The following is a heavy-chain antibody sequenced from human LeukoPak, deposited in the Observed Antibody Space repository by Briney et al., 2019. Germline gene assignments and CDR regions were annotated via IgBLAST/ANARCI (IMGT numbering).Heavy chain of an antibody. V-gene: IGHV3-7*04. D-gene: IGHD1-1*01. CDR3: ARGRRERIAETDS. CDR1: GFTFSSYW. Sequence: PGGSLRLSCAASGFTFSSYWMSWVRQAPGKGLEWVANIKQNGSEKYYVDSVKGRFTISRDNAKNSLYLQMNSLRAEDTAVYYCARGRRERIAETDSWGQGTLVTVSS. J-gene: IGHJ4*02. CDR2: IKQNGSEK.